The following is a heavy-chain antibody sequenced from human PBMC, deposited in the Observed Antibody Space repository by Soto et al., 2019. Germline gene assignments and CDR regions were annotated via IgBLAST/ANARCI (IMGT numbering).Heavy chain of an antibody. Sequence: GGSLRLSCAASGFTFSSYWMSWVRQAPGKGLEWVANIKEDGSGKYYVDSVKGRFTISRDNAKNSLYLQMNSLRAEDTAFYYCARLLAARYDFWGQGTLVTVSS. J-gene: IGHJ4*01. V-gene: IGHV3-7*03. CDR1: GFTFSSYW. CDR3: ARLLAARYDF. CDR2: IKEDGSGK. D-gene: IGHD6-13*01.